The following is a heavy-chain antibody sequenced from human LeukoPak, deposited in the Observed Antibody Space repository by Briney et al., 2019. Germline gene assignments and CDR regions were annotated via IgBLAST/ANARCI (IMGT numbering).Heavy chain of an antibody. CDR2: IIPVFGTA. V-gene: IGHV1-69*13. CDR3: ATAYSDTIFGVVIHYFDY. J-gene: IGHJ4*02. Sequence: SVKVSCKASGGTFSSYTINWVRQAPGQGLEWMGGIIPVFGTANYVQRFQGRVTITADESTSTAYMELSSLRSEDTAVYYCATAYSDTIFGVVIHYFDYWGQGTLVTVSS. CDR1: GGTFSSYT. D-gene: IGHD3-3*01.